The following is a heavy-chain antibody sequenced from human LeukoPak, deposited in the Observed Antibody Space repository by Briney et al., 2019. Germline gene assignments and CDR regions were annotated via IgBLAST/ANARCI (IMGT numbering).Heavy chain of an antibody. V-gene: IGHV4-59*01. D-gene: IGHD6-6*01. CDR3: ARARGNSSHWFDP. Sequence: SETLSLTCTVSGGSISSYYWSWIRQPPGKGLEWIGYIYYSGSTNYNPSLKSRVTISVDTSKNQFSLNLSSATAADTAVYYCARARGNSSHWFDPWGQGTLVTVSS. CDR2: IYYSGST. J-gene: IGHJ5*02. CDR1: GGSISSYY.